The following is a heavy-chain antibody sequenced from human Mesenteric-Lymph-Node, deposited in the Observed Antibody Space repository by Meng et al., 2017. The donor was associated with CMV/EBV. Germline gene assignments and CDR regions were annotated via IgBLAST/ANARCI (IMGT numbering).Heavy chain of an antibody. J-gene: IGHJ5*02. CDR1: GGSISSSNW. Sequence: TCTVAGGSISSSNWGSWVRQPPGKGLEWIGEIYHSGSTNYNPSLKSRVTISVDKSKNQFSLKLSSVTAADTAVYYCATLDWAHWFDPWGQGTLVTVSS. D-gene: IGHD3-9*01. CDR3: ATLDWAHWFDP. CDR2: IYHSGST. V-gene: IGHV4-4*02.